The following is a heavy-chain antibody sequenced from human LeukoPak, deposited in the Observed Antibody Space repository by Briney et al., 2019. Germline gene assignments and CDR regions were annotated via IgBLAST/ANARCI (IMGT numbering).Heavy chain of an antibody. CDR1: GYTFTRYG. V-gene: IGHV1-18*01. CDR2: ISAYNGNT. Sequence: EASVKVSCKASGYTFTRYGISWVRQAPGQGLEWMGWISAYNGNTNYAQRLQGRVTMTTDTSTSTAYMELRSLRSDDTAVYYCARDYYYDSSGYVDYWGQGTLVTASS. J-gene: IGHJ4*02. D-gene: IGHD3-22*01. CDR3: ARDYYYDSSGYVDY.